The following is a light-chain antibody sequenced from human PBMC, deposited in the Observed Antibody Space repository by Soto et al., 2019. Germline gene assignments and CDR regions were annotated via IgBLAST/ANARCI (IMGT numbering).Light chain of an antibody. CDR1: QDINNY. Sequence: DIQLTQSPSSLSASVGDSVTITCPARQDINNYLNWYQQKPGKVPNLLIYDASKLETGDPSRFTGGGSGTDCPFTVTSLQLEDFATYVGQHVDNLLLTFGGGTKV. J-gene: IGKJ4*01. V-gene: IGKV1-33*01. CDR3: QHVDNLLLT. CDR2: DAS.